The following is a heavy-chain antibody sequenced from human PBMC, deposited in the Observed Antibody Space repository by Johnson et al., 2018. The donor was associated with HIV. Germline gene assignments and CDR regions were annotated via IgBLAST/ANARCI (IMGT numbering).Heavy chain of an antibody. CDR1: GFTVSSNY. CDR2: IYSGGST. V-gene: IGHV3-53*01. Sequence: VQLVESGGGLIQPGGSLRLSCAASGFTVSSNYMSWVRQAPGKGLEWVSVIYSGGSTYYADSVKGRFTISRDNSKNTLYLQMNSLRAEDTAVYYCAREIVRGRPIAFDIWGQGTMVTVSS. J-gene: IGHJ3*02. CDR3: AREIVRGRPIAFDI. D-gene: IGHD3-10*02.